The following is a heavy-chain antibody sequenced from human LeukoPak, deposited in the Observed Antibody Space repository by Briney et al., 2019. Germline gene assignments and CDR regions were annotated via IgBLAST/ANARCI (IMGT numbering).Heavy chain of an antibody. V-gene: IGHV1-18*01. CDR3: ARGGVGPTTSPIHNWFDP. D-gene: IGHD1-26*01. CDR1: GYTFTNYG. J-gene: IGHJ5*02. CDR2: ISGYNGNT. Sequence: ASVKVSCKASGYTFTNYGITWVRQAPGQGLEWMGWISGYNGNTNYAQKLQGRVTMTADTSTSTAYMELRSLRSDDTVVYYCARGGVGPTTSPIHNWFDPWGQGTLVTVSS.